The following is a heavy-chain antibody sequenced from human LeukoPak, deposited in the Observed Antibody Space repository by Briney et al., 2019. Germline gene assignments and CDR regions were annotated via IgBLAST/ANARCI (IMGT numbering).Heavy chain of an antibody. CDR3: ARGGFSGGSGSSYLNWFDP. CDR2: INPSGGST. Sequence: ASVKDSCKASGYTFISYYMHWVRQAPGQGLEWMGIINPSGGSTRYAQKFQGRVTMTRDTSTSTVYMELSSLRSEDTAVYYCARGGFSGGSGSSYLNWFDPWGQGTLVTVSS. D-gene: IGHD3-10*01. V-gene: IGHV1-46*01. J-gene: IGHJ5*02. CDR1: GYTFISYY.